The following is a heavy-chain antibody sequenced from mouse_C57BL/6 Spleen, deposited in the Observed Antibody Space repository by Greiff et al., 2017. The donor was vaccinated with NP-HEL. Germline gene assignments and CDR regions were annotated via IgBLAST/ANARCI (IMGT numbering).Heavy chain of an antibody. V-gene: IGHV7-1*01. CDR2: SRNKANDYTT. Sequence: EVKVVESGGGLVQSGRSLRLSCATSGFTFSDFYMEWVRQAPGKGLEWIAASRNKANDYTTEYSASVKGRFIVSRDTSQSILYLQMNALRAEDTAIYYCARGARGDWYFDVWGTGTTVTVSS. J-gene: IGHJ1*03. CDR1: GFTFSDFY. CDR3: ARGARGDWYFDV.